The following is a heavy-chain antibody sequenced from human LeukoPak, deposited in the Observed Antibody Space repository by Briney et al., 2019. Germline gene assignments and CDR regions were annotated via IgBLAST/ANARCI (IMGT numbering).Heavy chain of an antibody. D-gene: IGHD4-23*01. J-gene: IGHJ4*02. CDR3: ARGYSGQTSDPFDY. CDR1: GFIVSDNY. V-gene: IGHV3-53*01. CDR2: LYSGGSS. Sequence: GGSLRLSCAVSGFIVSDNYMSWVRQAPGKGLEWVSVLYSGGSSHYADSVKGRFTISRDNSKNTLFLQMNCLRAEDTGIYYCARGYSGQTSDPFDYWGQGTLVTVSS.